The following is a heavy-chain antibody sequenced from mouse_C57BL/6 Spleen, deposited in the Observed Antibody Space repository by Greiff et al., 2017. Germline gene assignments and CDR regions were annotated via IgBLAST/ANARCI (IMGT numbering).Heavy chain of an antibody. CDR1: GYAFSSSW. CDR3: ARARTGTYYFDY. J-gene: IGHJ2*01. V-gene: IGHV1-82*01. CDR2: IYPGDGDT. D-gene: IGHD4-1*01. Sequence: QVPLQQSGPELVKPGASVKISCKASGYAFSSSWMNWVQQSPGKGLEWIGRIYPGDGDTNYNGKFKGKVTLTADKSSSTAYMQLSSLTSEDSAVYFGARARTGTYYFDYWGQGTTLTVSS.